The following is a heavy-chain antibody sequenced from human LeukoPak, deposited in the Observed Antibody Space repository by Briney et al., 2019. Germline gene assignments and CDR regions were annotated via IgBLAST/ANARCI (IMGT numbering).Heavy chain of an antibody. J-gene: IGHJ4*02. CDR1: GYTFTSYD. V-gene: IGHV1-18*01. CDR2: ISGYNGNT. D-gene: IGHD2-2*01. CDR3: ARWGGTYQTYFDY. Sequence: ASVKVSCEASGYTFTSYDISWVRQAPGQGLEWMGYISGYNGNTIYAQKVQDRVTMTTDTSTSTAYMELRSLRSDDTAVYYCARWGGTYQTYFDYWGQGTLVPVSS.